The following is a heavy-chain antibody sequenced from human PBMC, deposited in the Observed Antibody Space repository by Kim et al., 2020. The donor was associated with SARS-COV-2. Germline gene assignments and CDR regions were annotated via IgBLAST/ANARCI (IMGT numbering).Heavy chain of an antibody. D-gene: IGHD3-16*01. CDR2: VYVSGNT. J-gene: IGHJ4*02. V-gene: IGHV4-4*07. Sequence: SETLSLTCTVSDESISLYYWSWIRQPAGKGLEWIGRVYVSGNTNYNLTLKSRVSMSVDTSKRQVSLTLRSVTAADTAIYYCARDRKKSYEQPETFFDYWGRGILVTVSS. CDR3: ARDRKKSYEQPETFFDY. CDR1: DESISLYY.